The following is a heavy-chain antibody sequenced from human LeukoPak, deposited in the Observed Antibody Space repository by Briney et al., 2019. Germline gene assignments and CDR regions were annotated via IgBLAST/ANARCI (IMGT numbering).Heavy chain of an antibody. V-gene: IGHV5-51*01. J-gene: IGHJ3*02. CDR3: ASATVVVVAATGRHDAFDI. Sequence: GAFLKISCKGSGYSFTSYWIGWVRQLPGKGLEWMGIIYPGDSDTRYSPSFQGQVTISADKSISTAYLQWSSLKASDTAMYYCASATVVVVAATGRHDAFDIWGQGTMVTVSS. D-gene: IGHD2-15*01. CDR1: GYSFTSYW. CDR2: IYPGDSDT.